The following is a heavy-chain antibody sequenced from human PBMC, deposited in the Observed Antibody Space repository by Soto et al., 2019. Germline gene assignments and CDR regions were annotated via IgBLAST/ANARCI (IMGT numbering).Heavy chain of an antibody. CDR1: GFTFSSYS. Sequence: GGSLRLSCAASGFTFSSYSMNWVRQAPGKGLEWVSYISSSSSTIYYADSVKGRFTISRDNAKNSLYLQMNSLRDEDTAVYYCARDEPYYDFWSGYYNGVYYYYGMDVWGQGTTVTVSS. D-gene: IGHD3-3*01. J-gene: IGHJ6*02. CDR2: ISSSSSTI. V-gene: IGHV3-48*02. CDR3: ARDEPYYDFWSGYYNGVYYYYGMDV.